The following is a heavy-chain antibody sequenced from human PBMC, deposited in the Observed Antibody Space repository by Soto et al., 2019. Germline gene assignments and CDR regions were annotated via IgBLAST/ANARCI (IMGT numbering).Heavy chain of an antibody. CDR2: MNPNSGDT. J-gene: IGHJ4*01. CDR3: ARVEGHLDY. V-gene: IGHV1-8*01. Sequence: ASVQVSCQASGYTFTSYNSNWVRQATGQGLEGMGWMNPNSGDTGYAQKVQGRLSMTRDTSISTADMELSSLGSDDTDVYDCARVEGHLDYWGRGTLVTVSS. CDR1: GYTFTSYN.